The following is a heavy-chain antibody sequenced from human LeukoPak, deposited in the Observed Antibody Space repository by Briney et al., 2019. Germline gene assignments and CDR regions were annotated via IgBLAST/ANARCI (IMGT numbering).Heavy chain of an antibody. Sequence: ASVNVSCKASGYTFTGYYMHWVRQAPGQGLEWMGWINPNSGGTNYAQKFQGRVTMTRDTSISTAYMELSRLRSDDTAVYYCARGTLSSWYYYYGMDVWGQGTTVTVSS. J-gene: IGHJ6*02. CDR3: ARGTLSSWYYYYGMDV. D-gene: IGHD6-13*01. V-gene: IGHV1-2*02. CDR2: INPNSGGT. CDR1: GYTFTGYY.